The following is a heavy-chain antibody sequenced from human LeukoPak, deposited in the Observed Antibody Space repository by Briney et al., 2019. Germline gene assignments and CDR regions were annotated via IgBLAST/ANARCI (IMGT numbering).Heavy chain of an antibody. CDR2: ISSSGSTI. J-gene: IGHJ4*02. D-gene: IGHD5-24*01. CDR1: GFAFSSYE. Sequence: PGGSLRLSCAASGFAFSSYEMNWVRQAPGKGLEWVSYISSSGSTIYYADSVKGRFTISRDNAKNSLYLQMNSLRAEDTAVYYCARDGYNFFHWGQGTLVTVSS. CDR3: ARDGYNFFH. V-gene: IGHV3-48*03.